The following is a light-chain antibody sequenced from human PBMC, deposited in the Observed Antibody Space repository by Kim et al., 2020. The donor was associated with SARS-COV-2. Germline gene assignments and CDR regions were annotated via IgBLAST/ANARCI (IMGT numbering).Light chain of an antibody. CDR3: QKYNSAPLFT. CDR2: AAS. V-gene: IGKV1-27*01. Sequence: IQMTQSPSSLSASVGDRVTITCRASQDISNYLAWYQQKPGKVPKLLIYAASTLQSGVPSRFSGSGSGTDFTLTISSLQPEDVATYYCQKYNSAPLFTFGPGTKVDIK. J-gene: IGKJ3*01. CDR1: QDISNY.